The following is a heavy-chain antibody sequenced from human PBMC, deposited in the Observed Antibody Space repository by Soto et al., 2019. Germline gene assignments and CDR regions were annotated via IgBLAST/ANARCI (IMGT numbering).Heavy chain of an antibody. CDR1: GFTFSSYS. V-gene: IGHV3-21*01. CDR3: ARAMLPYYDFWSGYSLYYYYYYMDV. CDR2: ISSSSSYI. J-gene: IGHJ6*03. D-gene: IGHD3-3*01. Sequence: GGSLRLSCAASGFTFSSYSMNWVRQAPGKGLEWVSSISSSSSYIYYADSVKGRFTISRDNAKNSLYLQMNSLRAEDTAVYYCARAMLPYYDFWSGYSLYYYYYYMDVWGKGTTVTVSS.